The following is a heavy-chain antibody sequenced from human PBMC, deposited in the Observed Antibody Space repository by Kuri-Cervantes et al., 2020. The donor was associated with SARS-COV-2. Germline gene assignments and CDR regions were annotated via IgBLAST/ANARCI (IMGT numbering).Heavy chain of an antibody. V-gene: IGHV4-39*01. J-gene: IGHJ4*02. CDR2: IYYSGST. CDR3: ARAPQYSSRFDY. D-gene: IGHD6-13*01. CDR1: GGSISSSSYY. Sequence: SETLSLTCTVSGGSISSSSYYWGWIRQPPGKGLEWIGSIYYSGSTYYNPSLESRVTISVDTSKNQFSLKLSSVTAADTAVYYCARAPQYSSRFDYWGQGTLVTVSS.